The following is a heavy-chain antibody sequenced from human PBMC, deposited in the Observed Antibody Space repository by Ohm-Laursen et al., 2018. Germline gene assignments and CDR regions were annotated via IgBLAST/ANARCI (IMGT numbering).Heavy chain of an antibody. V-gene: IGHV3-48*03. CDR3: ARAGILRWPEYFQH. CDR1: GFTFSSYE. Sequence: SLRLSCSASGFTFSSYEMNWVRQAPGKGLEWVSYISSSGSTIYCADSVKGRFTISRDNAKNSLYLQMNSLRAEDTAVYYCARAGILRWPEYFQHWGQGTLVTVSS. CDR2: ISSSGSTI. J-gene: IGHJ1*01. D-gene: IGHD4-23*01.